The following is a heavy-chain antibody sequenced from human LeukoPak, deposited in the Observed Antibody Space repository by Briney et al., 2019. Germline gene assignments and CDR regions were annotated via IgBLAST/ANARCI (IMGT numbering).Heavy chain of an antibody. Sequence: PSETLSLTCTVSGGSISGYYWSWIRQRAGKGLEWIGRIYTSGSTNYNPSLKSRVTMSVDTSKNQFSLKLSSVTAADTAVYYCARNVVVPAAIPDYYYYYGMDVWGQGTTVTVSS. V-gene: IGHV4-4*07. D-gene: IGHD2-2*02. J-gene: IGHJ6*02. CDR1: GGSISGYY. CDR2: IYTSGST. CDR3: ARNVVVPAAIPDYYYYYGMDV.